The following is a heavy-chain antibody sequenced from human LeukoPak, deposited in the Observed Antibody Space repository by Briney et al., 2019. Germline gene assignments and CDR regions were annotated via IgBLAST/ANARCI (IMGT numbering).Heavy chain of an antibody. CDR2: ISDSGGST. Sequence: PGGSLRLSCAASGFTFSSYEMKWVRQAPEKGLEYVSAISDSGGSTYYADSVKGRFTISRDNSKNTLYLQMSSLRAEDTAVYFCVRGYSFGPYGMDVWGQGTTVTVSS. V-gene: IGHV3-64D*09. CDR3: VRGYSFGPYGMDV. D-gene: IGHD2-15*01. J-gene: IGHJ6*02. CDR1: GFTFSSYE.